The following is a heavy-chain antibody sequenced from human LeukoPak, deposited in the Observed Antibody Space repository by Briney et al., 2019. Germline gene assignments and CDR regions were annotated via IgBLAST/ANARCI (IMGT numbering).Heavy chain of an antibody. CDR3: ARESLPAAAGTNPSHNWFDP. CDR2: INSDGSST. V-gene: IGHV3-74*01. Sequence: GGSLRLSCAASGFTFSSYWMHWVRQAPGKGLVWVSRINSDGSSTSYADSVKGRFTISRDNAKNTLYLQMNSLRAEDTAVYYCARESLPAAAGTNPSHNWFDPWGQGTLVTVSS. CDR1: GFTFSSYW. J-gene: IGHJ5*02. D-gene: IGHD6-13*01.